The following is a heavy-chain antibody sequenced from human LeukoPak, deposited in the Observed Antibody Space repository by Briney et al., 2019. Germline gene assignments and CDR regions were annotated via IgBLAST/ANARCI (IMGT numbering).Heavy chain of an antibody. CDR2: IYYSGST. CDR3: ARQTTLSGGDDEFDY. Sequence: KPSETLSLTCAVYGGSFSGYYWSWIRQHPGKGLEWIGYIYYSGSTYYNPSLKSRVTISVDTSKNQFSLKLSSVTAADTAVYYCARQTTLSGGDDEFDYWGQGTLVTVSS. D-gene: IGHD2-21*02. J-gene: IGHJ4*02. CDR1: GGSFSGYY. V-gene: IGHV4-31*11.